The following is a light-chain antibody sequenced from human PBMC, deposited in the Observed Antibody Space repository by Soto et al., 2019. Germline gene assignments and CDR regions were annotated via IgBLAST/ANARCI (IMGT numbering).Light chain of an antibody. J-gene: IGLJ2*01. CDR3: AAWDDSLSGPV. CDR2: RNN. Sequence: QSALTQPPSASGTPGQRVTISCSGSSSNIGSNYVYWYQQLPGTAPKLLIYRNNQRPSGVPDRFSGSKSGTSASLAISGLRSDDEADYYCAAWDDSLSGPVFGGGTKVTVL. V-gene: IGLV1-47*01. CDR1: SSNIGSNY.